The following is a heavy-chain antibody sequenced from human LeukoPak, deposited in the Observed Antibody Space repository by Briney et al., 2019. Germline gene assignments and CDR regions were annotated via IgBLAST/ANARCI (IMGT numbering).Heavy chain of an antibody. V-gene: IGHV4-34*01. CDR3: ARGDYGDSFDY. CDR1: GGSFSGYY. J-gene: IGHJ4*02. CDR2: INHSGST. D-gene: IGHD4-17*01. Sequence: SETLSLTCAVYGGSFSGYYWSWIRQPPGKGLEWIGEINHSGSTNYNPSLKSRVTISVDTSKNQFSLKLSSVTAADTAVYYCARGDYGDSFDYWGQGTLVTVSS.